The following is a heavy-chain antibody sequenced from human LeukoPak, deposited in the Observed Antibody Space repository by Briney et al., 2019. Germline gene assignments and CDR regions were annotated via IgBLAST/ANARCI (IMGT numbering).Heavy chain of an antibody. J-gene: IGHJ6*03. Sequence: GGSLRLSCAASGFTFDDYAMHWVRQAPGKGLEWVSLISWDGGSTYYADSVKGRFTISRDNSKNSLYLQMNSLRAEDTALYYCAGGSSGYDIYYMDVWGKGTTVTVSS. CDR1: GFTFDDYA. D-gene: IGHD5-12*01. V-gene: IGHV3-43D*03. CDR2: ISWDGGST. CDR3: AGGSSGYDIYYMDV.